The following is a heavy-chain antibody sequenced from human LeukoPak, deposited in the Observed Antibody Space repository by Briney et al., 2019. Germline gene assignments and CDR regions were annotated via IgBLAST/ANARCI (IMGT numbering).Heavy chain of an antibody. CDR1: GYTFASYY. Sequence: ASVKVSCKVSGYTFASYYMHWGRQAPGQGLEWMGIINPSGGSTSYAQKFQGRVTMTRDTSTSTVYMELSSLRSEDTAVYYCARSPSSGSCYDYWGQGTLVTVSS. J-gene: IGHJ4*02. CDR2: INPSGGST. CDR3: ARSPSSGSCYDY. V-gene: IGHV1-46*01. D-gene: IGHD2-15*01.